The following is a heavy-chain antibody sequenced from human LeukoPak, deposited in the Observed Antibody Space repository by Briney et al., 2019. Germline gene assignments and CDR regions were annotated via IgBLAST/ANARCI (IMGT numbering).Heavy chain of an antibody. D-gene: IGHD3-10*01. CDR1: GGSISSYY. CDR2: IYSSGST. Sequence: PSETLSLTCTVSGGSISSYYWSWIRQPAGKGLEWIGRIYSSGSTNYNPSLKSRVTMSVDTSKNQFSLKLTSVTAADTAVYYCAKSNGYGLVDIWGQGTMVTVSS. J-gene: IGHJ3*02. V-gene: IGHV4-4*07. CDR3: AKSNGYGLVDI.